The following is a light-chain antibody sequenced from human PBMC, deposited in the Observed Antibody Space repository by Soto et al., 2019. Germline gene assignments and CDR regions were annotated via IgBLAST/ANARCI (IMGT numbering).Light chain of an antibody. CDR2: EVT. CDR1: SSDVGCYNY. CDR3: CSYAASNNSSFV. Sequence: QSALTQPPSASGSPGQSVAISCTGTSSDVGCYNYVSWYQQYPGRAPKLMIYEVTNRPSGVPDRFSGSKSGNTASLTVSGLQAEDEADYYCCSYAASNNSSFVFGAGTQLTVL. V-gene: IGLV2-8*01. J-gene: IGLJ7*01.